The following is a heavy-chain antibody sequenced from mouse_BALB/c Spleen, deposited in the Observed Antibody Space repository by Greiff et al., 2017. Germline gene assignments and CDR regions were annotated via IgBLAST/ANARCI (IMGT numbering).Heavy chain of an antibody. CDR3: ARGGPVVATDYAMDY. D-gene: IGHD1-1*01. Sequence: VQLQQSGAELMKPGASVKISCKATGYTFSSYWIEWVKQRPGHGLEWIGEILPGSGSTNYNEKFKGKATFTADTSSNTAYMQLSSLTSEDSAVYYCARGGPVVATDYAMDYWGQGTSVTVSS. V-gene: IGHV1-9*01. J-gene: IGHJ4*01. CDR1: GYTFSSYW. CDR2: ILPGSGST.